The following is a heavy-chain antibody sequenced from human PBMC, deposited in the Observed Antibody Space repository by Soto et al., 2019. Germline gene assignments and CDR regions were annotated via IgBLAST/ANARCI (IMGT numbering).Heavy chain of an antibody. D-gene: IGHD5-18*01. Sequence: EVQLVESGGGLVQPGESLRLSCAASGFTFSDHYMDWVRQAPGKGLELVGRTRRTAYSYTTEYVASVEGRFTISRDDSKHSLYLQMNSLKTEDTAVYYCARDRSGRYGYEYRGQGNLVSVSS. V-gene: IGHV3-72*01. CDR3: ARDRSGRYGYEY. CDR1: GFTFSDHY. CDR2: TRRTAYSYTT. J-gene: IGHJ4*02.